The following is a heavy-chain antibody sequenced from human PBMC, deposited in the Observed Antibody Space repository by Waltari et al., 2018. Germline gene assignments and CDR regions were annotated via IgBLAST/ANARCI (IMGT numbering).Heavy chain of an antibody. V-gene: IGHV3-15*07. J-gene: IGHJ4*02. CDR1: GFSFSDAW. CDR2: IKRQSDGGTT. Sequence: EGQLVESGGGLVKHGGSLRLHCVASGFSFSDAWMNWVRQAPGKGLEWVGRIKRQSDGGTTGYATPVKGRFIISRDDSKNTLSLQMNSLKTEDTAVYYCTTGRDEIWGQGSLVTVSS. CDR3: TTGRDEI.